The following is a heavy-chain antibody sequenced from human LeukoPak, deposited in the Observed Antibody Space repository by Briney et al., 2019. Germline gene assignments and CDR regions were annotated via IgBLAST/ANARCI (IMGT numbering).Heavy chain of an antibody. CDR3: ARDLRRRGGITMIVVVKDHYYYGMDV. CDR2: IIPIFGIA. D-gene: IGHD3-22*01. Sequence: SVKVSCKASGGTFSSYAISWVRQAPGQGLEWMGRIIPIFGIANYAQKFQGRVTITADKSTSTAYMELSSLGSEDTAVYYCARDLRRRGGITMIVVVKDHYYYGMDVWGQGTTVTVSS. J-gene: IGHJ6*02. CDR1: GGTFSSYA. V-gene: IGHV1-69*04.